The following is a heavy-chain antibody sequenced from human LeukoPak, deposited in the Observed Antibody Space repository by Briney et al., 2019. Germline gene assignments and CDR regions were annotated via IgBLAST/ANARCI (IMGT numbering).Heavy chain of an antibody. V-gene: IGHV3-48*02. CDR3: ARDLRPRITMIVVVPGYYYGMDV. Sequence: PGGSLRLSCAASGFTFSSYSMNWVRQAPGKGLEWVSYISSSGSTIYYADSVKGRFTISRDNAKNSLYLQMNSLRDEDTAVYYCARDLRPRITMIVVVPGYYYGMDVWGQGTTVTVSS. J-gene: IGHJ6*02. CDR2: ISSSGSTI. CDR1: GFTFSSYS. D-gene: IGHD3-22*01.